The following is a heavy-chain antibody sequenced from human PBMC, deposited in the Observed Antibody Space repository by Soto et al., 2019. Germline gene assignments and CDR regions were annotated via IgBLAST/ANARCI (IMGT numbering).Heavy chain of an antibody. CDR2: IYYSGST. Sequence: SETLSLTCTVSGGSISSYYWSWIRQPPGKGLEWIGYIYYSGSTNYNPSLKSRVTISVDTSKNQSSLKLSSVTAADTAVYYCARDVAVAGLDYWGQGTLVTVSS. CDR3: ARDVAVAGLDY. CDR1: GGSISSYY. J-gene: IGHJ4*02. D-gene: IGHD6-19*01. V-gene: IGHV4-59*01.